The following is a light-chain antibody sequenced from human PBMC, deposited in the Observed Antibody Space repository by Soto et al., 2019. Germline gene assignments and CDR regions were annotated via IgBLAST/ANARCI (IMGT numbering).Light chain of an antibody. CDR2: GAS. CDR3: QQYGGSPI. CDR1: QSVSRSY. Sequence: EIVLTQSPGTLSLSPGERATLSCRASQSVSRSYLAWYQQKPGQAPRLLIYGASSRATGVPDRFSGSGSGTDFTLTISRLEPEDFAVYYCQQYGGSPIFGQGTKLAI. J-gene: IGKJ2*01. V-gene: IGKV3-20*01.